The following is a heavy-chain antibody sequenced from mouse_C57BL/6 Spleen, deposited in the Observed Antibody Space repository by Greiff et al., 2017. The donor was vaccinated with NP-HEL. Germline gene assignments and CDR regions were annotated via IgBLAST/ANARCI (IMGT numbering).Heavy chain of an antibody. Sequence: QVQLQQSGAELVRPGASVKLSCTASGYTFTDYYINWVKQRPGQGLEWIARIYPGSGNTYYNEKFTGKATLTAEKSSSTAYMQLSSLTSEDSAVYFCARSGTGTGYFDYWGQGTTLTVSS. D-gene: IGHD4-1*01. J-gene: IGHJ2*01. CDR3: ARSGTGTGYFDY. CDR1: GYTFTDYY. CDR2: IYPGSGNT. V-gene: IGHV1-76*01.